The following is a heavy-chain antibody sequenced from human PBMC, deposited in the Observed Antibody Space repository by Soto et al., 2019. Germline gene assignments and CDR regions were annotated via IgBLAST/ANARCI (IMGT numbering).Heavy chain of an antibody. CDR3: ARAVVVPAATLFDY. J-gene: IGHJ4*02. Sequence: SETLSLTCAVYGGSFSGYYWSWIRQPPGKGLEWIGEINHSGSTNYNPSLKSRVTISVDTSKNQFSLKLSSVTAADTAVYYCARAVVVPAATLFDYWGQGTLVTVSS. CDR2: INHSGST. V-gene: IGHV4-34*01. CDR1: GGSFSGYY. D-gene: IGHD2-2*01.